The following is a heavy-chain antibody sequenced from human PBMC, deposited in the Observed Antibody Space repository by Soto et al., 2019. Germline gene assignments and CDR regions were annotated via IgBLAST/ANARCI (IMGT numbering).Heavy chain of an antibody. J-gene: IGHJ4*02. Sequence: QVQLQESGPGLVNPSETLSLTCTVSGGSISSYYWTWIRQPPGQGLEWIGYIYYSGSTNYNPSLKSRVTISVDTSKNQFSLKLSSVTAADTAMYYCARTEAYSFDYWGQGTLVTVFS. CDR3: ARTEAYSFDY. CDR1: GGSISSYY. CDR2: IYYSGST. V-gene: IGHV4-59*01.